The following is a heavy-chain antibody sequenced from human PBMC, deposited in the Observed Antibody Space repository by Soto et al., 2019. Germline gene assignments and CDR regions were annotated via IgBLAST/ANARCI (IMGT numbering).Heavy chain of an antibody. CDR3: GRDGRGGIIDS. D-gene: IGHD2-15*01. CDR2: ISVFNGNT. CDR1: GYTFTGYG. Sequence: QVQLVQSGAEVKKPGASVKVSCKTSGYTFTGYGINWVRQAPGHGLEWMGGISVFNGNTKYGQNIQDRVIMTTDTSTSTAYMELRSLRSDVTAVYCCGRDGRGGIIDSWGQWTMLSVYS. V-gene: IGHV1-18*01. J-gene: IGHJ6*01.